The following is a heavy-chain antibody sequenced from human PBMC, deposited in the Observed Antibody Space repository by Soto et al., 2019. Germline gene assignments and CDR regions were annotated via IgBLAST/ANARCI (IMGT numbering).Heavy chain of an antibody. D-gene: IGHD1-1*01. Sequence: QVQLQQWGAGLLKPSETLSLTCAVYGGFVSSGSYYWSWIRQPPGKGLEWLGEMSHSGGTHFNPSLKGQVTISLDTSKNQFSLKMSSVNAADTALYYCARVERGTATTVVDAFDIWGPGTMVTVSS. V-gene: IGHV4-34*01. CDR3: ARVERGTATTVVDAFDI. CDR1: GGFVSSGSYY. J-gene: IGHJ3*02. CDR2: MSHSGGT.